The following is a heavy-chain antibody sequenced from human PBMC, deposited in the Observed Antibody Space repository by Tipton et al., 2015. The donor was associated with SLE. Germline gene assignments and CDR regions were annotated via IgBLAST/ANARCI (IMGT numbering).Heavy chain of an antibody. D-gene: IGHD3-3*01. CDR2: IYTSGST. V-gene: IGHV4-61*02. CDR3: ARDSFWSGAPFDY. CDR1: GGSISSGSYY. J-gene: IGHJ4*02. Sequence: TLSLTCTVSGGSISSGSYYWSWIRQPAGKGLEWIGRIYTSGSTNYNPSLKSRVTISVDTSKNQFSLKLSSVTAADTAVYYCARDSFWSGAPFDYWGQGTLVTVSS.